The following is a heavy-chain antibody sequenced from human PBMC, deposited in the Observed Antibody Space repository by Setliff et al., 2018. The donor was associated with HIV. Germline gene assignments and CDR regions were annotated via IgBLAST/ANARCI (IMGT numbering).Heavy chain of an antibody. J-gene: IGHJ3*02. CDR2: IYYSGST. D-gene: IGHD6-13*01. CDR1: GGSISSYY. V-gene: IGHV4-59*01. CDR3: ARGMLRSSWYAHHDAFDI. Sequence: PSETLSLTCTVSGGSISSYYWSRIRQPPGKGLEWIGYIYYSGSTNYNPSLKSRVTISVDTSKNQFSLKLSSVTAADTAVYYCARGMLRSSWYAHHDAFDIWGQGTMVTVSS.